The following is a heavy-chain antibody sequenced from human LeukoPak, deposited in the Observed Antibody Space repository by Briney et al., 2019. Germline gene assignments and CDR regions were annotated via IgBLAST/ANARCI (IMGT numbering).Heavy chain of an antibody. CDR1: GFTFSSYW. J-gene: IGHJ4*02. Sequence: GGSLRLSCVASGFTFSSYWMSWVRQAPGKGLEWVANIKQDGSEKYYVDSVKGRFTISRDNAKNSLYLQMNSLRAEDTAVYYCARASITIFGVVITAPLDYWGQGTLVTVSS. V-gene: IGHV3-7*01. CDR2: IKQDGSEK. CDR3: ARASITIFGVVITAPLDY. D-gene: IGHD3-3*01.